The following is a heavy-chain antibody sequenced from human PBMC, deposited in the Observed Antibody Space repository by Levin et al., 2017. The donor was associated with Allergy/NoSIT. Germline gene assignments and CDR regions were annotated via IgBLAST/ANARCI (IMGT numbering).Heavy chain of an antibody. Sequence: SPTLSLTCAVYGGSFSGYYWSWIRQPPGKGLEWIGEINHSGSTNYNPSLKSRVTISVDTSKNQFSLKLSSVTAADTAVYYCARSAEWSRAFDIWGQGTMVTVSS. CDR2: INHSGST. V-gene: IGHV4-34*01. CDR3: ARSAEWSRAFDI. J-gene: IGHJ3*02. D-gene: IGHD2-8*01. CDR1: GGSFSGYY.